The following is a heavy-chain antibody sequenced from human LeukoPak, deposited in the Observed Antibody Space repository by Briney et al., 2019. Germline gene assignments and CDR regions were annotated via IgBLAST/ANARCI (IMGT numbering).Heavy chain of an antibody. CDR2: IHYSGST. CDR3: ARARRDGYNYIDY. V-gene: IGHV4-31*03. J-gene: IGHJ4*02. CDR1: GGSLSSGSYY. Sequence: PSQTLSLTCTVSGGSLSSGSYYWGWPRQHPGRGLEWIGYIHYSGSTYYNPSLKSRVTISIDTSKSHFSLKLSSVTAADTAVYYCARARRDGYNYIDYWGQGTLVTVSS. D-gene: IGHD5-24*01.